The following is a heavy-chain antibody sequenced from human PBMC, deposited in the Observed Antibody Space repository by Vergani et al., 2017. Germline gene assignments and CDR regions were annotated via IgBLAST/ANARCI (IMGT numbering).Heavy chain of an antibody. Sequence: QVQLVESGGGVVQPGRSLRLSCAASGFTFSSYAMHWVRQPPGKGLEWIGEIYHSGSTNYNPSLKSRVTISVDKSKNQFSLKLSSVTAADTAVYYCARARWELPYDYWGQGTLVTVSS. CDR1: GFTFSSYA. D-gene: IGHD1-26*01. CDR2: IYHSGST. CDR3: ARARWELPYDY. J-gene: IGHJ4*02. V-gene: IGHV4-4*02.